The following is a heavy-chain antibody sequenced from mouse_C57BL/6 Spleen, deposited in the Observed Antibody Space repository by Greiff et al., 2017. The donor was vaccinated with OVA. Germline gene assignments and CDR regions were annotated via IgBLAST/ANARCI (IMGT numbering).Heavy chain of an antibody. J-gene: IGHJ2*01. V-gene: IGHV5-4*01. Sequence: EVHLVESGGGLVKPGGSLKLSCAASGFTFSSYAMSWVRQTPEKRLEWVATISDGGSYTYYPDNVKGRFTISRDNAKNNLYLQMSHLKSEDTAMYYCARAFYYTFDYWGQGTTLTVSS. CDR3: ARAFYYTFDY. CDR1: GFTFSSYA. CDR2: ISDGGSYT. D-gene: IGHD2-1*01.